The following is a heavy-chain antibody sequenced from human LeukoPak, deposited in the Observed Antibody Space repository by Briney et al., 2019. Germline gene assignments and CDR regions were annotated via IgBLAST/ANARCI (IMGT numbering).Heavy chain of an antibody. Sequence: SETLSLTCSVSIGSISSSKWWSWVRQSPVKGLEWIGEIYLYGTTNYNPSFTSRVTMSVDRSRNQFSLKLTSVTAADTAVYYCARQKLEQQGRDYYFNGLDVWGPGTTVTVSS. CDR2: IYLYGTT. CDR3: ARQKLEQQGRDYYFNGLDV. J-gene: IGHJ6*02. CDR1: IGSISSSKW. V-gene: IGHV4-4*02. D-gene: IGHD1/OR15-1a*01.